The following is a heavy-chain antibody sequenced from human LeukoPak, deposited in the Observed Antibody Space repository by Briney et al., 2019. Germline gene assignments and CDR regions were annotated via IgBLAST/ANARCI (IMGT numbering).Heavy chain of an antibody. CDR2: ISSRGSTI. J-gene: IGHJ4*02. CDR1: GFTFSSYE. D-gene: IGHD3-22*01. CDR3: ARDHDSSGYGPFDY. Sequence: GGSLRLSCAASGFTFSSYEMIWVRQAPGRGREWVSYISSRGSTIYYADSVKGRFTISRDNAKNSLYLQMNSLRAEDTAVYYCARDHDSSGYGPFDYWGQGTLVTVSS. V-gene: IGHV3-48*03.